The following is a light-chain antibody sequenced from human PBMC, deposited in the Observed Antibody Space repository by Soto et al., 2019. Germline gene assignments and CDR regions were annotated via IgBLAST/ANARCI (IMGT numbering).Light chain of an antibody. CDR1: QSVNSD. CDR2: DAS. J-gene: IGKJ5*01. CDR3: QQYADSPIT. V-gene: IGKV3-20*01. Sequence: EIVMTQPPATPSVSPGERATLSCRASQSVNSDLAWYHQKPGQAPRLLISDASNRATGIPDRFSGTGSGTDFTLTISRLEPGDFAVYYCQQYADSPITFGQGTRLENK.